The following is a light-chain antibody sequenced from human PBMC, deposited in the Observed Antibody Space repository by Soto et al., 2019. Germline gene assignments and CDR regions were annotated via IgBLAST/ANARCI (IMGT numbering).Light chain of an antibody. CDR3: QQAPSFPFP. V-gene: IGKV1-12*02. CDR1: QGISSW. Sequence: DIQMTQSPSFVSASVGDRVTITCRASQGISSWLAWYQHKPGRAPKLLIHAASSLESGVPSRFSGSGSGTEFPLPIRSPQPEDFATYHCQQAPSFPFPFGGGTKVEIK. J-gene: IGKJ4*01. CDR2: AAS.